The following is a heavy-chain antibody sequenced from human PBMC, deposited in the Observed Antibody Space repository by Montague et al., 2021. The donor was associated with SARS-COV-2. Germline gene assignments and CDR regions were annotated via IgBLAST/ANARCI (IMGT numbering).Heavy chain of an antibody. CDR1: NVSFNNYS. Sequence: SETLSLTCTVSNVSFNNYSRGWIRQPPGNGLEWIGHIHNSGTTDYNPSLRSRITISMDTSRNQFSLKLKSVTTADTAIYYCVTDDEPDRPAVFAYWGQGILVTVS. CDR2: IHNSGTT. J-gene: IGHJ4*02. V-gene: IGHV4-59*01. CDR3: VTDDEPDRPAVFAY. D-gene: IGHD1-14*01.